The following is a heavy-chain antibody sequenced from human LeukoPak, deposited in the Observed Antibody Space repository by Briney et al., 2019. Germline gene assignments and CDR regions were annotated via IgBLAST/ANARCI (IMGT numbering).Heavy chain of an antibody. J-gene: IGHJ4*02. CDR3: ARAFRTHDY. D-gene: IGHD3-16*01. CDR1: GFTFSSYA. V-gene: IGHV3-30*04. CDR2: ISYDGSNK. Sequence: PGRSLRLSCAASGFTFSSYAMHWFRQAPGKGLEWVAVISYDGSNKYYADSVKGRFTISRDNAKSSLYLQMNSLRAEDTAVYYCARAFRTHDYWGQGTLVTVSS.